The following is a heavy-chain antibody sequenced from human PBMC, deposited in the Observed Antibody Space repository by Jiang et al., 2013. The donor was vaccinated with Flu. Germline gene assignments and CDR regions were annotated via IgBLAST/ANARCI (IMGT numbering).Heavy chain of an antibody. Sequence: KKPGESLRISCKGSGIQLYQLLDQLGAPDARERPGVMGGIDPSDSYTNYSPSFQGHVTISADKSISTAYLQWSSLKASDTAMYYCARLASWRGTYYYDNWGQGTLVTVSS. CDR1: GIQLYQLL. D-gene: IGHD3-16*01. V-gene: IGHV5-10-1*01. CDR2: IDPSDSYT. J-gene: IGHJ4*02. CDR3: ARLASWRGTYYYDN.